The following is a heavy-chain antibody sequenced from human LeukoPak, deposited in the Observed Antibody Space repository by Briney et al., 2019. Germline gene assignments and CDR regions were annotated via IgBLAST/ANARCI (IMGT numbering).Heavy chain of an antibody. V-gene: IGHV1-24*01. D-gene: IGHD4-17*01. CDR3: ATEIVGYGDVHYFDS. CDR1: VYTLTEIS. Sequence: ASVKVSCKVSVYTLTEISMHWVRQAPGQGLEWMGGFSPEDAETIYARSFQGRLTVTEDTSTDTAYMELSSLRSEDTAMYYCATEIVGYGDVHYFDSWGQGTLVTVSS. J-gene: IGHJ4*02. CDR2: FSPEDAET.